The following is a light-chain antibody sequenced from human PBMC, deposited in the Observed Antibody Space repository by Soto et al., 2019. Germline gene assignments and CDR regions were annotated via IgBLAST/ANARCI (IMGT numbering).Light chain of an antibody. V-gene: IGKV1-5*01. CDR3: QQYNEYW. CDR2: HAS. CDR1: QSISNW. Sequence: DIQMNQNPSALPGSVGESSTITCRASQSISNWLAWYQQKPGKAPKLLIYHASTLESGVPSRFSGSGSGTEFTLTISSLQPADFATYYCQQYNEYWVGQGTKVDIK. J-gene: IGKJ1*01.